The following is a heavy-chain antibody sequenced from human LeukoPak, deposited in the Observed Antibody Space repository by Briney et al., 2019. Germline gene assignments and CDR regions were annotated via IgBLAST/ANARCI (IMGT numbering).Heavy chain of an antibody. V-gene: IGHV4-34*01. CDR1: GGSFSGYF. D-gene: IGHD6-19*01. CDR2: INHGGST. J-gene: IGHJ1*01. CDR3: ARPYSSGWNHMADFQY. Sequence: SETLSLTCAVYGGSFSGYFWGWIRQPPGKGLEWIGEINHGGSTNYNPSLKSRVTISVDTSKNQFSLKLSSVTVADTAVYYCARPYSSGWNHMADFQYWGQGTLVTVSS.